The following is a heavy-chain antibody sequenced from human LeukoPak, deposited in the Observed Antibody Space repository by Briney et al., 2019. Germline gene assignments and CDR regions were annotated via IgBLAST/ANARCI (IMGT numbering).Heavy chain of an antibody. D-gene: IGHD3-22*01. CDR2: IIPIFGTA. CDR3: AREDYYDSSGYSDY. Sequence: SVKVSCKASGGTSSSYAISWVRQAPGQGLEWMGRIIPIFGTANYAQKFQGRVTITTDESTSTAYMELSSLRSEDTAVYYCAREDYYDSSGYSDYWGQGTLVTVSS. CDR1: GGTSSSYA. J-gene: IGHJ4*02. V-gene: IGHV1-69*05.